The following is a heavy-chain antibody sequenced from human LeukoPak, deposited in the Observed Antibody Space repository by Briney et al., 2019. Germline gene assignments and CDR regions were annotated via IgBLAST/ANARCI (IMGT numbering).Heavy chain of an antibody. CDR1: GFTFSSYA. V-gene: IGHV3-23*01. Sequence: GGSLRLSCAASGFTFSSYAMSWVRQAPGKGLEWVSAISGSGGSTYYADSVKGRFTISRDNSKNTLYLQMNSLRAEDTAVYYCAKGIHILPGYWSGPVDDWGQGTLVTVSS. J-gene: IGHJ4*02. CDR3: AKGIHILPGYWSGPVDD. CDR2: ISGSGGST. D-gene: IGHD3-9*01.